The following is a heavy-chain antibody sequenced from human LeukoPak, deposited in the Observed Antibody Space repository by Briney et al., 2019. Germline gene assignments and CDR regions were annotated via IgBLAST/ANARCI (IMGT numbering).Heavy chain of an antibody. D-gene: IGHD4-17*01. J-gene: IGHJ4*02. CDR2: INHSGYT. Sequence: SETLSLTCAVSGVSFDDYYWSWVRQTPGKGLEWIGEINHSGYTNDSPSLKSRVTLSIDTSREQFSLNLRSVTVADAGIYYCTRMTTGHDYWGQGTLVTVSS. CDR1: GVSFDDYY. CDR3: TRMTTGHDY. V-gene: IGHV4-34*01.